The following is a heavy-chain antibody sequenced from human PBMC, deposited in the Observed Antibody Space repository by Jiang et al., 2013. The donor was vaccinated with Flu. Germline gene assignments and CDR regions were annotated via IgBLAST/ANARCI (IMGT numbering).Heavy chain of an antibody. CDR2: IFDGGST. D-gene: IGHD3-16*02. V-gene: IGHV4-39*01. Sequence: PGLVKASETLSLTCSVSGVSISSSRYFWVWIRQTPGKGLEWIGSIFDGGSTFYTSSLKSRVSISVDPSRNQISLKVNSVTAADTAFYYCARGGNYRLDCWGQGTLVTVSS. CDR3: ARGGNYRLDC. J-gene: IGHJ4*02. CDR1: GVSISSSRYF.